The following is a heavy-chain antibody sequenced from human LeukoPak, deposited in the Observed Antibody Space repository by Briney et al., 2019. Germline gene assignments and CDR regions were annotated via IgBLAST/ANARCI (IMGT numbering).Heavy chain of an antibody. J-gene: IGHJ3*02. CDR1: GFIFRSYA. Sequence: GGSLRLSCATSGFIFRSYAMIWVRQAPERGLQWVSGISGSGTYYADFAKGRFTISRDNSKNTLYLQMNSLRAEDTATYYCARDPNGDYIGAFDMWGQGTMITVSS. CDR2: ISGSGT. D-gene: IGHD4-17*01. CDR3: ARDPNGDYIGAFDM. V-gene: IGHV3-23*01.